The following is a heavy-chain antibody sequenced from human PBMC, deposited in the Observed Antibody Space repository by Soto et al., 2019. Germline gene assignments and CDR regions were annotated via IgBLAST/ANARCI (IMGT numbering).Heavy chain of an antibody. CDR3: ARHQLASVAATRDWFDP. J-gene: IGHJ5*02. V-gene: IGHV4-34*01. CDR1: GGSFSGYY. CDR2: INHSGST. Sequence: PSETLSLTCAVYGGSFSGYYWSWIRQPPGKGLEWIGEINHSGSTNYNPSLKSRVTISVDTSKNQFSLKLSSVTAADTAVSYCARHQLASVAATRDWFDPWGQGTLVTVSS. D-gene: IGHD2-15*01.